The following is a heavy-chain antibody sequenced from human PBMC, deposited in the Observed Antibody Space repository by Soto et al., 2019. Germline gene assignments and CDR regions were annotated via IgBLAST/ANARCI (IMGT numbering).Heavy chain of an antibody. J-gene: IGHJ3*02. V-gene: IGHV3-30*18. CDR3: AKEETQARIMITFGGVIDGGDAFDI. CDR2: ISYDGSNK. D-gene: IGHD3-16*02. Sequence: GGSLRLSCAASGFTFSSYGMHWVRQAPGKGLEWVAVISYDGSNKYYADSVKGRFTISRDNSKNTLYLQMNSLRAEDTAVYYCAKEETQARIMITFGGVIDGGDAFDIWGQGTMVTVSS. CDR1: GFTFSSYG.